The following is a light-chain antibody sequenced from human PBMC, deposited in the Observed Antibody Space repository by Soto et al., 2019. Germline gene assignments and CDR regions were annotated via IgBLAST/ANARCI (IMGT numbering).Light chain of an antibody. Sequence: EIVMTQSPATLSVSPGERATLSCRASQSVSSNLAWYQQKPGQAPRLLIYGASTRATGIPARFSGSGSGTHLTLTISSLQPEDFATYYCQQANTFPLTFGQGTRLEIK. CDR2: GAS. J-gene: IGKJ5*01. CDR3: QQANTFPLT. CDR1: QSVSSN. V-gene: IGKV3-15*01.